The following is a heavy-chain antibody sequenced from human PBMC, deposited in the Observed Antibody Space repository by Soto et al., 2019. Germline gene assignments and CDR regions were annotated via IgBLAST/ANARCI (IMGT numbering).Heavy chain of an antibody. Sequence: QVQLVESGGGVVQPGRSLRLSCAASGFTFSSYGMHWVRQAPGKGLEWVAVIWYDGSNKYYADSVKGRFTISRDNSKNTLYLQMNSLRAEDTAVYYCARDWRERYCSGGSCYSMDYGMDVWGQGTTVTVSS. CDR1: GFTFSSYG. CDR3: ARDWRERYCSGGSCYSMDYGMDV. V-gene: IGHV3-33*01. J-gene: IGHJ6*02. D-gene: IGHD2-15*01. CDR2: IWYDGSNK.